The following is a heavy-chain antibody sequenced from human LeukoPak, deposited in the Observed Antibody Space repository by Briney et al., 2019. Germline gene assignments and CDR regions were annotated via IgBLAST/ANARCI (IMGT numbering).Heavy chain of an antibody. CDR3: ARQFSYYDSSLDAFDI. CDR2: IYYSGST. CDR1: GGSISRYY. D-gene: IGHD3-22*01. Sequence: KPSETLSLTCTVSGGSISRYYWSWIRQPPGKGLEWIGYIYYSGSTNYNPSLKSRVTISVDTSKNQFSLKLSSVTAADTAVYYCARQFSYYDSSLDAFDIWGQGTMVTVSS. V-gene: IGHV4-59*08. J-gene: IGHJ3*02.